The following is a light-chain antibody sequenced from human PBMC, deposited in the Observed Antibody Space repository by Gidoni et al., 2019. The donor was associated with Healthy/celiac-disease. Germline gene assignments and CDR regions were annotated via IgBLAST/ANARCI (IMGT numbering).Light chain of an antibody. CDR1: SRDVGGYNY. CDR3: SSYAGSNNYVV. V-gene: IGLV2-8*01. J-gene: IGLJ2*01. Sequence: QSALTQPPSASGSPGPSGTISCTGTSRDVGGYNYVSWYQQPPGKAPKLMIYEVSKRPSGVPDRFSGSKSGNTASLTVSGLQAADEADYYCSSYAGSNNYVVFGGGTKLTVL. CDR2: EVS.